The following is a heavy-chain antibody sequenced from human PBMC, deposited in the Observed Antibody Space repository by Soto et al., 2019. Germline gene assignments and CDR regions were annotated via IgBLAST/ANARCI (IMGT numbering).Heavy chain of an antibody. CDR2: IASGDRT. V-gene: IGHV3-66*01. Sequence: EVQLVESGGGLVQPGGSLRLSCAASGFTVSRNYMTWVRQAPGEGPEWVSTIASGDRTYYGDSVKGRFTISRDNSKNTLYLQTNSQRADDTAVYYCASGYCSGGSCYHAYWGQGTLVTVSS. CDR1: GFTVSRNY. CDR3: ASGYCSGGSCYHAY. J-gene: IGHJ4*02. D-gene: IGHD2-15*01.